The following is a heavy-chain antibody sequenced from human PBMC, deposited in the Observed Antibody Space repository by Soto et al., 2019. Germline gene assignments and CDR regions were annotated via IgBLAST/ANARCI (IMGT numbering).Heavy chain of an antibody. J-gene: IGHJ4*02. CDR2: IHHSGST. V-gene: IGHV4-34*01. CDR3: ARGVDSWSGYLF. D-gene: IGHD3-3*01. CDR1: DGTLDGYY. Sequence: SATQSITWALYDGTLDGYYWSWLRQSPGKGLEWIGEIHHSGSTKYNPSLKSRVSLSVDTSTKQFSLKMTSMTAADRGVYYCARGVDSWSGYLFWGQGTPVTVSS.